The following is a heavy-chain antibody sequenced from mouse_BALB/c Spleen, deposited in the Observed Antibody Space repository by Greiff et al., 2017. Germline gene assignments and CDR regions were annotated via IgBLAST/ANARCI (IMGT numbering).Heavy chain of an antibody. D-gene: IGHD1-1*01. CDR3: GRGDYYGSSSYYYAMDY. CDR2: INPYNGDT. Sequence: EVQRVESGPELVKPGASVKISCKASGYSFTGYFMNWVKQSHGKSLEWIGRINPYNGDTFYNQKFKGKATLTVDKSSSTAHMELLSLTSEDSAVYYCGRGDYYGSSSYYYAMDYWGQGTSVTVSS. V-gene: IGHV1-37*01. J-gene: IGHJ4*01. CDR1: GYSFTGYF.